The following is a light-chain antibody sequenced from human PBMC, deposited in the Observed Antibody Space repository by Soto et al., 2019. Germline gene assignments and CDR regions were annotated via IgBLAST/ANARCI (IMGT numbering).Light chain of an antibody. CDR1: QSVSSN. Sequence: EIVMTQSPATLSVSPGERLTLSCRASQSVSSNLAWYQQKPGQAPRLLIYGASTRATGIPARFSGSGSGTEFTLTISRLQSEDFAIYYCQQYNNRWTFGQGTKVEIK. CDR3: QQYNNRWT. V-gene: IGKV3-15*01. J-gene: IGKJ1*01. CDR2: GAS.